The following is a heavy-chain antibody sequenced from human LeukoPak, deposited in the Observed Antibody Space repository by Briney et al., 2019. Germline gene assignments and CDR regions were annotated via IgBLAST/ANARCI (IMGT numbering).Heavy chain of an antibody. CDR2: ISWNSGSI. D-gene: IGHD2-2*01. CDR3: AKSFYRYQLLPIGY. J-gene: IGHJ4*02. Sequence: GGSLRLSCAASGFTFDDYGMSWVRQAPGKGLEWVSGISWNSGSIGYADSVKGRFTISRDNAKNSLYLQMNSLRAEDTALYYCAKSFYRYQLLPIGYWGQGTLVTVSS. CDR1: GFTFDDYG. V-gene: IGHV3-9*01.